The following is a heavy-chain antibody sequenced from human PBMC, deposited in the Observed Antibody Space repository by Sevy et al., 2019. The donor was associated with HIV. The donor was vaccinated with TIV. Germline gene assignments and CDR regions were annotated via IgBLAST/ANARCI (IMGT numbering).Heavy chain of an antibody. J-gene: IGHJ4*02. V-gene: IGHV3-30-3*01. CDR2: LSYDGSNK. CDR3: ARDSAGYCAGGSCYPPDY. D-gene: IGHD2-15*01. CDR1: GFTFSSYA. Sequence: GGSLRLTCAASGFTFSSYALHWVRRAPGKGLEWVAVLSYDGSNKGYADSVKGRFTISRDNSKNTLYLQMSSLRAEDTAVYYCARDSAGYCAGGSCYPPDYWAQGTLVTVSS.